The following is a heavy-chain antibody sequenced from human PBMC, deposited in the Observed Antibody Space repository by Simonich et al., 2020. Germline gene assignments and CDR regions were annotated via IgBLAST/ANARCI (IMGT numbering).Heavy chain of an antibody. J-gene: IGHJ4*02. Sequence: QVQLVQSGAEVKKPGASVKVSCKASGYTFTVYYRHWMRQAPGQGLEWKGWINPKSGGTNKAQKVQGRVTMTRDTSISTAYMELSRLRSDDTAVYYCASSKRGYNWNDFDYWGQGTLVTVSS. V-gene: IGHV1-2*02. CDR2: INPKSGGT. CDR1: GYTFTVYY. D-gene: IGHD1-1*01. CDR3: ASSKRGYNWNDFDY.